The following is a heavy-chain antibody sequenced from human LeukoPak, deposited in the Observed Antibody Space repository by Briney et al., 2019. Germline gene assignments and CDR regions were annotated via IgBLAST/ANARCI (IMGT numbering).Heavy chain of an antibody. D-gene: IGHD3-3*01. CDR2: ISHSGST. Sequence: SETLSLTCTVSGGSISSGGYYWSWIRQPPGKGLEWIGYISHSGSTYYNPPLKSRVTISVDRSKNQFSLELTSVTAADTAVYYCARDRSAYENWFDPWGPGILVTVSS. CDR3: ARDRSAYENWFDP. CDR1: GGSISSGGYY. V-gene: IGHV4-30-2*01. J-gene: IGHJ5*02.